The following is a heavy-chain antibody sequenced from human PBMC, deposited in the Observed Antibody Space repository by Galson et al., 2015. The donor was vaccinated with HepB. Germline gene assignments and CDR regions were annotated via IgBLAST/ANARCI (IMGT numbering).Heavy chain of an antibody. CDR3: AKVHPDYGDYVGMDV. D-gene: IGHD4-17*01. Sequence: SLRLSCAASGFTFSRYGFHWVRPAPGKGLEWVAFIRYDGSNKYYADSVKGRFTISRDNSKNTLYLQMNSLRAEDTAVYYCAKVHPDYGDYVGMDVWGQGTTVTVSS. V-gene: IGHV3-30*02. CDR1: GFTFSRYG. J-gene: IGHJ6*02. CDR2: IRYDGSNK.